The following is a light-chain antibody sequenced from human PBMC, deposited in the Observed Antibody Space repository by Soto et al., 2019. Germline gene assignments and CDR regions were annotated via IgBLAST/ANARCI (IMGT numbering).Light chain of an antibody. CDR3: AAWDDSLFGPV. CDR1: RSNIGSNP. Sequence: QSVLTQPPSASGTPGQRVAISCSGTRSNIGSNPVNWFQQLPGTIPQLLIYGSDQRPSGVPDPFSGSKSCTSASLAISGLQSEVEDDYYCAAWDDSLFGPVFGGGTKRTVL. J-gene: IGLJ2*01. V-gene: IGLV1-44*01. CDR2: GSD.